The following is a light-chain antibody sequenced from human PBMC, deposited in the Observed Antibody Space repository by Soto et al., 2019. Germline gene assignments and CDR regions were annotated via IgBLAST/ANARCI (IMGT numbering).Light chain of an antibody. Sequence: EIVLTQSPGSLSLSPGERAPLSCRASQSVSSTYLAWYQQRPGQAPRLLIYDTSRRATGIPARFSGSGSGTDFTLTISRLAPEDFAVYYCQQYGNSLMYTFGQGTKV. CDR3: QQYGNSLMYT. J-gene: IGKJ2*01. V-gene: IGKV3-20*01. CDR1: QSVSSTY. CDR2: DTS.